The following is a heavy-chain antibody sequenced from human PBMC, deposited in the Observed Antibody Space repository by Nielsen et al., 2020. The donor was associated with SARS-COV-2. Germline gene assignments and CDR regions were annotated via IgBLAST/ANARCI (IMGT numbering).Heavy chain of an antibody. D-gene: IGHD6-19*01. Sequence: ASVKVSCKTSGYTFTSFAIHWVRQAPGQSLEWMGWINAGIGNTKYSQKFQGRVTMTRDTSANTAYMELSSLSSEDTAVYYCARITPSSGWDYWGQGTLVTVSS. J-gene: IGHJ4*02. CDR2: INAGIGNT. CDR3: ARITPSSGWDY. CDR1: GYTFTSFA. V-gene: IGHV1-3*01.